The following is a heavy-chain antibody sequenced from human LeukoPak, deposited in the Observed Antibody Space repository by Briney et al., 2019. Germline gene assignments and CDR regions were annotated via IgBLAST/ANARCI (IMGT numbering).Heavy chain of an antibody. Sequence: PGTSLRLSCAPSGFTFSSYGMHWVRQAPGKGLEWVALIGYDGRKKDHADSVKGRFTISRDSAKNSLYLQMNSLRDEDTAVYYCARGDTAIDYWGQGTLVTVSS. J-gene: IGHJ4*02. CDR2: IGYDGRKK. CDR1: GFTFSSYG. D-gene: IGHD5-18*01. V-gene: IGHV3-33*01. CDR3: ARGDTAIDY.